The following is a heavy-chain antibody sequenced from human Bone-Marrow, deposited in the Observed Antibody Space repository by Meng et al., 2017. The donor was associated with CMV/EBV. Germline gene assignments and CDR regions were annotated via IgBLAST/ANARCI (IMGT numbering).Heavy chain of an antibody. Sequence: SVKVSCKASGGTFSSYAISWVRQAPGQGLEWMGGIIPIFGTANYAQKFQGRVTITTDESTSTAYMELSSLRSEDTAVYYCASQQASGPEYFQHWGQGTLVTGSS. CDR2: IIPIFGTA. V-gene: IGHV1-69*05. J-gene: IGHJ1*01. D-gene: IGHD5-12*01. CDR1: GGTFSSYA. CDR3: ASQQASGPEYFQH.